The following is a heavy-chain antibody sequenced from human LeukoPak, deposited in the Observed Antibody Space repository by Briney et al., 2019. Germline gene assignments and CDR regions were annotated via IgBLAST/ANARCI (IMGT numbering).Heavy chain of an antibody. CDR2: ISGSGDSI. Sequence: GGALRLSCAASGFTFSSYAMSWVRQGPERGLEWVSTISGSGDSIYYADSVKGRFTISRDNSKTTLYLEVNSLRADDTAIYYCAKNPTHAAAGIYFDCWGQGTLVTVSS. CDR3: AKNPTHAAAGIYFDC. CDR1: GFTFSSYA. D-gene: IGHD6-13*01. V-gene: IGHV3-23*01. J-gene: IGHJ4*02.